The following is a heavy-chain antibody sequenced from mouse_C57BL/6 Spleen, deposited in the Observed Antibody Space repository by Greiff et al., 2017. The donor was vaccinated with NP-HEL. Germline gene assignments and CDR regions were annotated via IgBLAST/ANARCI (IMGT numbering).Heavy chain of an antibody. D-gene: IGHD2-3*01. V-gene: IGHV1-59*01. CDR2: IDPSDSYT. Sequence: QVQLQQPGAELVRPGTSVKLSCKASGYTFTSYWMHWVKQRPGQGLEWIGVIDPSDSYTNYNQKFKGKATLTVDTSSSTAYMQLSSLTSEDSAVYYCAREMVFYFDYWGQGTTLTVSS. CDR3: AREMVFYFDY. J-gene: IGHJ2*01. CDR1: GYTFTSYW.